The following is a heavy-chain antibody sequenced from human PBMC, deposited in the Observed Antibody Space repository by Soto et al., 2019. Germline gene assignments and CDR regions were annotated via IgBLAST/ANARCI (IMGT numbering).Heavy chain of an antibody. V-gene: IGHV3-33*01. J-gene: IGHJ5*02. D-gene: IGHD4-17*01. CDR1: GFTFSSYG. CDR2: IWYDGSNK. Sequence: QVQLVESGGGVVQPGRSLRLSCAASGFTFSSYGMHWVRQAPGKGLEWVAVIWYDGSNKYYADSVKGRFTISRDNSKNTLYLQMNSLRAEDTAVYYCVRENTVKGWFDPWGQGTLVTVSS. CDR3: VRENTVKGWFDP.